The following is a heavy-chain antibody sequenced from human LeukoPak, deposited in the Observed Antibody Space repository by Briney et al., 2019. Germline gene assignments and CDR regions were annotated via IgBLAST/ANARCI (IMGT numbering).Heavy chain of an antibody. CDR2: IYSGGST. V-gene: IGHV3-53*01. CDR3: ARALRRITMVRGVIGSFYGMDV. CDR1: GFTVSSNY. Sequence: GGSLRLSCAASGFTVSSNYMSWVRQAPGKGLEWVSVIYSGGSTYYADSVKGRFTISRDNSKNTLYLQMNSLRAEDTAVYYCARALRRITMVRGVIGSFYGMDVWGQGTTVTVSS. J-gene: IGHJ6*02. D-gene: IGHD3-10*01.